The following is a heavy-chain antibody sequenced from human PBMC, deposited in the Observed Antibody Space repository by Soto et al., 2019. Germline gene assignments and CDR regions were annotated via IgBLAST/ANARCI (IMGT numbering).Heavy chain of an antibody. J-gene: IGHJ4*02. CDR3: ARYRREAVAGYTLDN. CDR1: GGSISSNY. D-gene: IGHD6-13*01. V-gene: IGHV4-59*13. Sequence: SETLSHTCTVSGGSISSNYWTWIGQAPGKGLEWIGYVYNSGSTNYNPSLKSRVTISEDTSKSQFSLKVNSMTAADTAVYYCARYRREAVAGYTLDNWGQGILVTVSS. CDR2: VYNSGST.